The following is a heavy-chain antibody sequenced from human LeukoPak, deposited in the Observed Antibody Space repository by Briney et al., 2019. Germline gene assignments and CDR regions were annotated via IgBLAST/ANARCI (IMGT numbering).Heavy chain of an antibody. Sequence: PGGSLRLSCAASGFTFSSYEMNWVRQAPGKGLEWVSYMSSSGSRTYYADSVKGRFTISRDNAKNSLYLQMNSLRDKDTAVYYCARERISSTWGSFDYWGQGTLVTVSS. CDR1: GFTFSSYE. CDR2: MSSSGSRT. CDR3: ARERISSTWGSFDY. V-gene: IGHV3-48*03. D-gene: IGHD6-6*01. J-gene: IGHJ4*02.